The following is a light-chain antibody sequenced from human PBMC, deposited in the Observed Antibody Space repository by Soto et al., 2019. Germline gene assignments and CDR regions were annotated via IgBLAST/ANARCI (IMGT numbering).Light chain of an antibody. Sequence: DIQMTQSPSTLSASVGDRVTITCRASQTISTWLAWYQQKPGRAPKLLIYKASSLESGVPSGFSGSGYGTEFTLTISSLQPDDFATYYCQQYNSYWTFGQGTKV. J-gene: IGKJ1*01. CDR1: QTISTW. CDR3: QQYNSYWT. V-gene: IGKV1-5*03. CDR2: KAS.